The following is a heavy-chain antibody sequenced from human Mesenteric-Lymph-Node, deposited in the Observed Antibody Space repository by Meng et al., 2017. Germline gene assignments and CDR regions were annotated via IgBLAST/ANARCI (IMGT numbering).Heavy chain of an antibody. CDR3: ASFDHIPRRNYFDY. CDR2: IHHSGSA. CDR1: GGSMRSGNYY. Sequence: QVPLATSGPGLVEPSHTLSLCGTLSGGSMRSGNYYGSWLRQPPGQVLEWIRYIHHSGSAYYNPSLKSRVSISVDTSKNQFSLNLNFMTAADTAVYYCASFDHIPRRNYFDYWGQGTLVTVSS. J-gene: IGHJ4*02. V-gene: IGHV4-30-4*01. D-gene: IGHD2-21*01.